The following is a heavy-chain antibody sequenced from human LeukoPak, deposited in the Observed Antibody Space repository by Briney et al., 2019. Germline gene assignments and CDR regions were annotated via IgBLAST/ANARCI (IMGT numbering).Heavy chain of an antibody. CDR1: GGTFSSYA. D-gene: IGHD1-26*01. CDR2: IIPIFGTA. CDR3: ARVLGATMVDSYFDY. V-gene: IGHV1-69*06. J-gene: IGHJ4*02. Sequence: ASVKVSCKASGGTFSSYAISWVRQAPGQGLEWMGGIIPIFGTANYAQKFQGRVTITADKSTSTAYMELSSLRSEDTAVYYCARVLGATMVDSYFDYWGQGTLVTVSS.